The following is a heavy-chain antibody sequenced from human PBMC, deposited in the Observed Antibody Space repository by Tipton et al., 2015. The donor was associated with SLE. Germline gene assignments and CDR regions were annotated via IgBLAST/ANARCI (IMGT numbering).Heavy chain of an antibody. J-gene: IGHJ4*02. CDR3: ARDDPDGDGGGIPGDY. CDR2: IYHSGGT. D-gene: IGHD4-17*01. V-gene: IGHV4-59*11. CDR1: GGSISSHY. Sequence: TLSLTCTVSGGSISSHYWSWIRQPPGKGLEWIGYIYHSGGTNHSPSLRSRLTTSVDTSKNQFSLRLSSVTAADTAVYLCARDDPDGDGGGIPGDYWGQGTLVTVS.